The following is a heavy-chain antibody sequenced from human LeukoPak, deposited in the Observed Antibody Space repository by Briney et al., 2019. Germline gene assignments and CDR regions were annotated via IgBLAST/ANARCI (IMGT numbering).Heavy chain of an antibody. CDR1: GGSISNYY. Sequence: SETLSLTCTVSGGSISNYYWSWIRQPPAKGLEWMGYIYYSGSTNYNPSLKSRVTISVDTSKNQFSLKLSSVTAADTAVYYCARDRLTTRQVRGSYYGMDVWGQGTTVTVSS. D-gene: IGHD4-11*01. CDR2: IYYSGST. J-gene: IGHJ6*02. CDR3: ARDRLTTRQVRGSYYGMDV. V-gene: IGHV4-59*01.